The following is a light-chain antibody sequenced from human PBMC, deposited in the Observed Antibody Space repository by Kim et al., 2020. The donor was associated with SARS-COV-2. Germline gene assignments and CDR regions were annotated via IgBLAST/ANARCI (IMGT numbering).Light chain of an antibody. CDR1: ALAKQY. Sequence: SYELTQPPSVSVSPGQTARIPGSGDALAKQYSYCYQQKSGQAPVLVIFQDTERPSGIPERFAGSSSGTIVALTINGVQAEDEADYYCQSADSSGTYVFG. CDR2: QDT. V-gene: IGLV3-25*03. CDR3: QSADSSGTYV. J-gene: IGLJ1*01.